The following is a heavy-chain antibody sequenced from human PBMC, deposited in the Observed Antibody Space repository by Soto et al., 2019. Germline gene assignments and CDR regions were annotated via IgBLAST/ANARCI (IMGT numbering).Heavy chain of an antibody. J-gene: IGHJ6*02. CDR2: INHSGST. CDR3: ARGRVARNYYYYYGMDV. V-gene: IGHV4-34*01. Sequence: SETLSLTCAVYGGSFSSYYWSWIRHPPAKGMEWIGEINHSGSTNYNPSLKSRVTISVDTSKNQFSLKLSSVTAADTAVYYCARGRVARNYYYYYGMDVWGQGTTVTVSS. CDR1: GGSFSSYY. D-gene: IGHD1-1*01.